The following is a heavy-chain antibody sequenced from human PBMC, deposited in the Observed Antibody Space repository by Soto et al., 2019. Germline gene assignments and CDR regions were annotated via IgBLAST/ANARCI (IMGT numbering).Heavy chain of an antibody. J-gene: IGHJ4*02. V-gene: IGHV2-5*02. CDR2: IYWDDDK. CDR3: AHADDYDLFTFDH. D-gene: IGHD4-17*01. CDR1: GFSLTSSHMG. Sequence: QITLKESGPTLVRPAQTLTLTCDFSGFSLTSSHMGVAWIRQPPGKALEWLALIYWDDDKRYSPSLKNRLAISKDTSRNHVVLTITNVDPVDTATYFCAHADDYDLFTFDHWGPGTMVTVSS.